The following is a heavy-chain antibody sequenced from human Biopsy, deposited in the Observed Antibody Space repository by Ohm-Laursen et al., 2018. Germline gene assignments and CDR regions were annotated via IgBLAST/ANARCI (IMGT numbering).Heavy chain of an antibody. Sequence: SDTLSLTCAVSGGSISSGNDCWSWIRQHPGKGLEWIGYIYYSGSTYYTPSLKSRVIISLDTSKNQFSLKLSSVIAADTAVYYCARVNVDRVSTIIDWGQGTLVTVSS. CDR3: ARVNVDRVSTIID. J-gene: IGHJ4*02. V-gene: IGHV4-31*11. CDR2: IYYSGST. D-gene: IGHD5/OR15-5a*01. CDR1: GGSISSGNDC.